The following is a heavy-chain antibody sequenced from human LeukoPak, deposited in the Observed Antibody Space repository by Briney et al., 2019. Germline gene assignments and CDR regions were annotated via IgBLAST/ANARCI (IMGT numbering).Heavy chain of an antibody. CDR3: TTDYGSGSYRYFNY. V-gene: IGHV3-15*01. D-gene: IGHD3-10*01. Sequence: GGSLRLSCAASGFTFSSYGMTWVRQAPGKGLEWVGRIKSKTSGGTTDYAAPVKGRFTISRDDSKNTLYLQMNRLKTEDTAVFYCTTDYGSGSYRYFNYWGQGTLVTVSS. CDR2: IKSKTSGGTT. CDR1: GFTFSSYG. J-gene: IGHJ4*02.